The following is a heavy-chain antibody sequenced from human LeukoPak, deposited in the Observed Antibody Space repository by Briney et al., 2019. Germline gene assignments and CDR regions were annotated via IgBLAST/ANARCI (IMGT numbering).Heavy chain of an antibody. CDR1: GFTFDDYG. Sequence: PGGSLRLSCAASGFTFDDYGMSWVRQAPGKGREWVSGINWNGGSTGYADSVKGRFTISRDNAKNSLYLQMNSLRAEDTALYYCAREALSSGWYGAFDIWGQGTMVTVSS. D-gene: IGHD6-19*01. J-gene: IGHJ3*02. CDR2: INWNGGST. CDR3: AREALSSGWYGAFDI. V-gene: IGHV3-20*04.